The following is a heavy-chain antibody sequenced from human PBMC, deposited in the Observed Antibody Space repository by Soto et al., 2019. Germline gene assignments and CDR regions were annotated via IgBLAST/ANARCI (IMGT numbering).Heavy chain of an antibody. V-gene: IGHV3-23*01. Sequence: EVQLLESGGGLVQSGESLTLSCVASQFTFNIDAMTWVRQAPGKGLEWVSSMSGSGASIYYADSVKGRFTISRHKSKKTLYLQMNSLRAEDTAVYWCARDNWNGAYYGLDVWGQGTTVTVS. J-gene: IGHJ6*02. CDR1: QFTFNIDA. D-gene: IGHD1-20*01. CDR3: ARDNWNGAYYGLDV. CDR2: MSGSGASI.